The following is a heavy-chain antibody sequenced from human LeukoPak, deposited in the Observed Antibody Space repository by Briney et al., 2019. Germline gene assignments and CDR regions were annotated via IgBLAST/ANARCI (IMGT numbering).Heavy chain of an antibody. CDR3: ARGVTLPYYYYMDV. CDR1: GGSISSGSYY. J-gene: IGHJ6*03. Sequence: SETPSLTCTVSGGSISSGSYYWSWIRQPAGKGLEWIGRIYSSGSTNYNPSLKSRVTISVDTSKNQFSLKLSSVTAADTAVYYCARGVTLPYYYYMDVWGKGTTVTVSS. D-gene: IGHD2/OR15-2a*01. V-gene: IGHV4-61*02. CDR2: IYSSGST.